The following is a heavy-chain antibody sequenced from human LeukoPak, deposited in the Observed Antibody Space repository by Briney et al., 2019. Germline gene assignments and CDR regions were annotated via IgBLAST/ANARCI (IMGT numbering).Heavy chain of an antibody. CDR3: ARDPHYGSGTPGADY. CDR2: IIPILGIA. CDR1: GFTFTNYD. Sequence: GASVKVSCKASGFTFTNYDINWVRQAPGQGLEWMGRIIPILGIANYAQKFQGRVTITADKSTSTAYMELSSLRSEDTAVYYCARDPHYGSGTPGADYWGQGTLVTVSS. J-gene: IGHJ4*02. V-gene: IGHV1-69*04. D-gene: IGHD3-10*01.